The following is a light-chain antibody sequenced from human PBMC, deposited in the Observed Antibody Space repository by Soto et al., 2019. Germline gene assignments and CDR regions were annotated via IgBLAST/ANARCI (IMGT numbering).Light chain of an antibody. Sequence: EIVLTQSPGTLSLSPGEGATLSCRASQSISSSYLAWYQQKPGQAPRLLVYGASSRATGIPDRFSGSGSGTDFTLTISRLEPEDFALYYCQQYSSTFWTFGQGTKVDIK. CDR3: QQYSSTFWT. V-gene: IGKV3-20*01. CDR2: GAS. CDR1: QSISSSY. J-gene: IGKJ1*01.